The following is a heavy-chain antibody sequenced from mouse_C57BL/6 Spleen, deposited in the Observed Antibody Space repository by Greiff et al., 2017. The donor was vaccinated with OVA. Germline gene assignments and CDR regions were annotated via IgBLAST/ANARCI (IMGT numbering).Heavy chain of an antibody. V-gene: IGHV1-54*01. J-gene: IGHJ4*01. CDR3: ARGDYGNPYYYAMDY. CDR1: GYAFTNYL. Sequence: QVHVKQSGAELVRPGTSVKVSCKASGYAFTNYLIEWVKQRPGQGLEWIGVINPGSGGTNYNEKFKGKATLTADKSSSTAYMQLSSLTSEDSAVYFCARGDYGNPYYYAMDYWGQGTSVTVSS. CDR2: INPGSGGT. D-gene: IGHD2-1*01.